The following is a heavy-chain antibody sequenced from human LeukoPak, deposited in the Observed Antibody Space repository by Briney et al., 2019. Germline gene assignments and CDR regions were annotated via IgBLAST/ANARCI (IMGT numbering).Heavy chain of an antibody. J-gene: IGHJ3*02. CDR1: GFTFSSDG. CDR2: ISYDGSHK. V-gene: IGHV3-30*18. CDR3: AKVSLRITMIVVGPDAFDI. Sequence: QPGGSLRLSCAASGFTFSSDGMHWVRQALGKGLEWVAVISYDGSHKYYADFVKGRFTISRDNSKNTLYLQMNSLRAEDTAVYYCAKVSLRITMIVVGPDAFDIWGQGTMVTVSS. D-gene: IGHD3-22*01.